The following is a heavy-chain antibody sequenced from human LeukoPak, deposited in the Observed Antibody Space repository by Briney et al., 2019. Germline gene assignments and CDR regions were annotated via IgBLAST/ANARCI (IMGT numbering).Heavy chain of an antibody. CDR1: GGTFSSYA. D-gene: IGHD1-26*01. CDR3: ARGKRKYSGSYYRFDY. J-gene: IGHJ4*02. Sequence: SVKVSCKASGGTFSSYAISWVRQAPGQGLEWMGRIIPIFGTANYAQKFQGRVTITTNESTSTAYMELSSLRSEDTAVYYCARGKRKYSGSYYRFDYWGQGTLVTVSS. CDR2: IIPIFGTA. V-gene: IGHV1-69*05.